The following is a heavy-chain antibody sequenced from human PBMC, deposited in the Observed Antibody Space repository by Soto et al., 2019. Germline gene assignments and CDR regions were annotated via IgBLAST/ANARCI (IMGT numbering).Heavy chain of an antibody. J-gene: IGHJ3*02. D-gene: IGHD2-15*01. CDR1: GYTFTSYY. V-gene: IGHV1-46*01. CDR3: ARDPGRRVSLGPASGHAFDI. CDR2: INPSGGST. Sequence: GASVKVSCKASGYTFTSYYMHWVRQAPGQGLEWMGIINPSGGSTSYAQKFQGRVTMTRDTSTSTVYMELSSLRSEDTAVYYCARDPGRRVSLGPASGHAFDIWGQGTMVTVSS.